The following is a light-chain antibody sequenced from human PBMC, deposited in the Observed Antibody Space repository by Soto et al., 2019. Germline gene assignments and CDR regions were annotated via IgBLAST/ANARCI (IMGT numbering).Light chain of an antibody. CDR3: QQYNSYPWT. Sequence: DIQMTQSPSTLSASVGDRVTITCRASQSISSWLAWYQQKPGKAPKLLIYDASSLESGVLSRFSGSGSGTEFTLTISSLQPDDCATYYCQQYNSYPWTFGQGTKVDIK. V-gene: IGKV1-5*01. CDR2: DAS. CDR1: QSISSW. J-gene: IGKJ1*01.